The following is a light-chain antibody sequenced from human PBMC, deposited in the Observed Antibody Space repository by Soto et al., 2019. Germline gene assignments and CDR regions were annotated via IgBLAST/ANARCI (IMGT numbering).Light chain of an antibody. CDR2: LGS. J-gene: IGKJ3*01. V-gene: IGKV2-28*01. CDR3: RQALQTLIT. Sequence: DIVMTQSPLSLPVTPGEPASISCRSSQSLLHSNGYNYLDWYLQKPGQSPQLLIYLGSNRASGVPDRFSGSGSGTDFTLKISRVEAADVGVYYCRQALQTLITFGPGTKVDIK. CDR1: QSLLHSNGYNY.